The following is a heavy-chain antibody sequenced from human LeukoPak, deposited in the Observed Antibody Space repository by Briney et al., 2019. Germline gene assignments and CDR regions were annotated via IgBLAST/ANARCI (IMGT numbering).Heavy chain of an antibody. J-gene: IGHJ5*02. CDR2: ISGSGGST. V-gene: IGHV3-23*01. CDR1: GFSLSSYA. Sequence: GGSLRLSCAASGFSLSSYAMSWVRQAPGKGLEWVSGISGSGGSTYYADSVKGRFTISRDNSKNTLYLQMNSLRDEDTAVYHCAKVRSLNWFDPWGQGTLVTVSS. CDR3: AKVRSLNWFDP.